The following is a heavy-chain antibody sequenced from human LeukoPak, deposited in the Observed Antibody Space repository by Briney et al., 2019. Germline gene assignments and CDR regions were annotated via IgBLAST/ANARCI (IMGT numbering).Heavy chain of an antibody. V-gene: IGHV3-30-3*01. CDR3: ARDLVGHPPEYYFDY. J-gene: IGHJ4*02. D-gene: IGHD2-2*01. CDR2: ISYDGSNK. Sequence: PGRPLRLSCAASGFTFSSYAMHWVRQAPGKGLEWVAVISYDGSNKYYADSVKGRFTISRDNSKNTPYLQMNSLRAEDTAVYYCARDLVGHPPEYYFDYWGQGTLVTVSS. CDR1: GFTFSSYA.